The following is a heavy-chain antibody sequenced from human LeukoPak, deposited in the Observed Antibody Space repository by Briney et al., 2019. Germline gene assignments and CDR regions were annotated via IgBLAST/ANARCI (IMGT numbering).Heavy chain of an antibody. D-gene: IGHD3-22*01. V-gene: IGHV3-23*01. J-gene: IGHJ4*02. Sequence: SLRLSCAASGFTFSSYAMSWVRQAPGKGLEWVSAISGSGGSTYYADSVKGRFTISRDNSKNTLYLQMNSLRAEDTAVYYCARAYDSSGYSFDYWGQGTLVTVSS. CDR2: ISGSGGST. CDR1: GFTFSSYA. CDR3: ARAYDSSGYSFDY.